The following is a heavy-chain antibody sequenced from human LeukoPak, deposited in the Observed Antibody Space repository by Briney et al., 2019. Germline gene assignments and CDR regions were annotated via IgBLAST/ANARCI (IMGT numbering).Heavy chain of an antibody. D-gene: IGHD1-7*01. V-gene: IGHV3-7*01. CDR3: ARLTGTARFDP. CDR2: LKQDGSEK. J-gene: IGHJ5*02. CDR1: GFTFSSHW. Sequence: GGSLRLSCAASGFTFSSHWMSWVRQAPGKGLEWVANLKQDGSEKYRVDSVKGRFTISRDNAKNSLYLQMNSLRAEDTAMYYCARLTGTARFDPWGQGTLVTVSS.